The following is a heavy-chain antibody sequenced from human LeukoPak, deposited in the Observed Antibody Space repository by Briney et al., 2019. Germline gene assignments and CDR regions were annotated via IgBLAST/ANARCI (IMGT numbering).Heavy chain of an antibody. D-gene: IGHD3-10*01. V-gene: IGHV4-59*01. J-gene: IGHJ5*02. CDR1: GGSISSYY. Sequence: SETLSLTCTVSGGSISSYYWSWIRQPPGKGLEWIGYIYYSGSTNYNPSLKSRVTISVDTSKNQFSLKLSSVTAAGTAVCYCARSGVILLNWFDPWGQGTLVTVSS. CDR3: ARSGVILLNWFDP. CDR2: IYYSGST.